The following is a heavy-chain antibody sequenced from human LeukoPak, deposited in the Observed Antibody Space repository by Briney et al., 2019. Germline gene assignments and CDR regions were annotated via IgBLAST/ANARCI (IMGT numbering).Heavy chain of an antibody. CDR3: AKDRSYGDYYFDY. V-gene: IGHV3-30*02. CDR1: GFTFSSYG. CDR2: IRYDGSNK. J-gene: IGHJ4*02. D-gene: IGHD4-17*01. Sequence: GGSLRLSCAASGFTFSSYGMHWVRQAPGKGLEWVAFIRYDGSNKYYADSVKGRFTISRDNSKNTLYLQMNSLRAEDTAVYYCAKDRSYGDYYFDYWGQGTLVTVSS.